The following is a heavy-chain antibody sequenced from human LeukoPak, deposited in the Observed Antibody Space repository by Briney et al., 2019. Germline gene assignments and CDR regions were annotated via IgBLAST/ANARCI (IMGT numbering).Heavy chain of an antibody. Sequence: SVKVSCKASGGTFSSYAISWVRQAPGQGLEWMGGIIPIFGTADYAQKFQGRVTITTDESTSTAYMELSSLRSEDTAVYYCARDIDDILTGYGGFDYWGQGTLVTVSS. CDR2: IIPIFGTA. J-gene: IGHJ4*02. D-gene: IGHD3-9*01. CDR1: GGTFSSYA. V-gene: IGHV1-69*05. CDR3: ARDIDDILTGYGGFDY.